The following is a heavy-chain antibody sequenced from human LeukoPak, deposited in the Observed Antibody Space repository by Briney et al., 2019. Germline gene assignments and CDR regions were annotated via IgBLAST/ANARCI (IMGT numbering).Heavy chain of an antibody. CDR1: GFTFSTYG. Sequence: GGSLRLSGAASGFTFSTYGMHWVRQAPGKGLEGVAFLRYDGSNKYYADSVKGRFTISRDNSKNTLYLQMNSLRAEDTAVYYCAKDVVNCGSTSCYFYYYMDVWGKGTTVTVSS. CDR3: AKDVVNCGSTSCYFYYYMDV. D-gene: IGHD2-2*01. V-gene: IGHV3-30*02. CDR2: LRYDGSNK. J-gene: IGHJ6*03.